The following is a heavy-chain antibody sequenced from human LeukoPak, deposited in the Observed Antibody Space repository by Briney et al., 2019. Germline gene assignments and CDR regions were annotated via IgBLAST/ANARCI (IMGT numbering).Heavy chain of an antibody. CDR1: GGSISSYY. Sequence: SETLSLTCTVSGGSISSYYWSWIRQPPGKGLEWIGYIYYSGSTNYNPSLKSRVTISVDTSKNQFSLKLSSVTAADTAVYYCARMGGSYFDYWGQGPLVTVSS. CDR3: ARMGGSYFDY. CDR2: IYYSGST. V-gene: IGHV4-59*01. D-gene: IGHD1-26*01. J-gene: IGHJ4*02.